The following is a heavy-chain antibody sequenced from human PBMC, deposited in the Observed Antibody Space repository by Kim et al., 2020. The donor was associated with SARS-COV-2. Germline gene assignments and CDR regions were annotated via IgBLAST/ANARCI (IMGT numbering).Heavy chain of an antibody. D-gene: IGHD4-17*01. CDR1: GGSISSYY. CDR2: IYYSGST. Sequence: SETLSLTCTVSGGSISSYYWSWIRQPPGKGLEWIGYIYYSGSTNYNPSLKSRVTISVDTSKNQFSLKLSSVTAADTAVYYCARVPYGDYDNWYFDLWGRGTLVTVSS. J-gene: IGHJ2*01. V-gene: IGHV4-59*01. CDR3: ARVPYGDYDNWYFDL.